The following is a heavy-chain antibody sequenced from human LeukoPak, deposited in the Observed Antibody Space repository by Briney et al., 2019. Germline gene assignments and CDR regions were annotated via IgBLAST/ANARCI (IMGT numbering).Heavy chain of an antibody. J-gene: IGHJ4*02. Sequence: SSETLSLTCTVYGTSITSYYWAWIRQSPGKGLEWLGYIYFRGTTDYNPSLKSRVAMSLDTTNHQFSLRLTSVTAADTAVYFCASSMHLNYFLDFWGQGILVTVSS. CDR2: IYFRGTT. CDR1: GTSITSYY. D-gene: IGHD5-24*01. V-gene: IGHV4-59*01. CDR3: ASSMHLNYFLDF.